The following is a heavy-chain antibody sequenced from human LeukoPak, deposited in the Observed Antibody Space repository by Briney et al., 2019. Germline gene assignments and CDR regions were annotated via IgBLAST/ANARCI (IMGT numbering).Heavy chain of an antibody. Sequence: SETLSLTCTVSGGSISSYYWSWIRQPPGKGLEWIGYIYTSGSTNYNPSLKSRVTIPVDTSKNQFSLKLSSVTAADTAVYYCARHRSSSSHYYYMDVWGKGTTVTVSS. V-gene: IGHV4-4*09. CDR3: ARHRSSSSHYYYMDV. D-gene: IGHD6-13*01. CDR1: GGSISSYY. J-gene: IGHJ6*03. CDR2: IYTSGST.